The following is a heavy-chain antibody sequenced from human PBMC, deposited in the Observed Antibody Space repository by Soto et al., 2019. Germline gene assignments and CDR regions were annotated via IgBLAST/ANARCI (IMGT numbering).Heavy chain of an antibody. J-gene: IGHJ6*02. Sequence: PXDSLKVSCKCSGYSFTSYWIGLVLQMPGKGLEWMGIIYPGDSDTRYSPSFQGQVTISADKSISTAYLQWSSLKASDTAMYYCASTSRDGYKDNYYYYGMDVWGQGTTVTVSS. CDR1: GYSFTSYW. CDR2: IYPGDSDT. V-gene: IGHV5-51*01. D-gene: IGHD5-12*01. CDR3: ASTSRDGYKDNYYYYGMDV.